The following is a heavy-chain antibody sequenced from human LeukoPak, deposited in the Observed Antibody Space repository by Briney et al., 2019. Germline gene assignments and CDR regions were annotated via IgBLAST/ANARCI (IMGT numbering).Heavy chain of an antibody. Sequence: GGSLRLSCAASGFTFSSYEMNWVRQAPGKGLEWVSYISSSGSTIYFADSVKGQFTISRDNAKNSLYLQMNSLRAEDTAVYYCARVNIVVVVAAPPYYYGMDVWGQGTTVTVSS. D-gene: IGHD2-15*01. CDR2: ISSSGSTI. CDR1: GFTFSSYE. J-gene: IGHJ6*02. CDR3: ARVNIVVVVAAPPYYYGMDV. V-gene: IGHV3-48*03.